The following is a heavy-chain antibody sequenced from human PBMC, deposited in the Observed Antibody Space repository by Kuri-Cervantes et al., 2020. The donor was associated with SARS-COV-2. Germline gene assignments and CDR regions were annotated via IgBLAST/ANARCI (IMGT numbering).Heavy chain of an antibody. CDR2: IRSNPDGGTT. CDR3: VTGEEGCSGGRCYLLPQY. CDR1: GFVFNIAW. V-gene: IGHV3-15*01. J-gene: IGHJ4*02. Sequence: GESLKISCSASGFVFNIAWMTWVRQRPGKGLEWVGRIRSNPDGGTTEYAAPVKGRFTISRDDSKNTLYLQMNSLKIEDTAVYYCVTGEEGCSGGRCYLLPQYWGPGTLVTVSS. D-gene: IGHD2-15*01.